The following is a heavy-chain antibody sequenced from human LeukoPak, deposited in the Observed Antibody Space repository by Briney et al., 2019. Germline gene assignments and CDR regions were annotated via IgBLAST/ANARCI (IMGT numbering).Heavy chain of an antibody. D-gene: IGHD5-24*01. V-gene: IGHV4-30-2*01. Sequence: PSQTLSLTCAVSGASISSGGYSWSWIRQPPGKGLEWIGYIYHSGSTYYNPSLKSRVTISVDRSKNQFSLKLSSVTAADTAVYYCARARDGYKAGAPTNWFDPWGQGTLVTVSS. CDR2: IYHSGST. J-gene: IGHJ5*02. CDR3: ARARDGYKAGAPTNWFDP. CDR1: GASISSGGYS.